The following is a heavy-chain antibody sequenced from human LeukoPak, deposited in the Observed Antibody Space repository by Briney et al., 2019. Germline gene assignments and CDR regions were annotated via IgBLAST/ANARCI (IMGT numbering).Heavy chain of an antibody. D-gene: IGHD6-25*01. Sequence: GGSLRLSCAASGXTFSSYGMHWVRQAPGKGLEWVAVISYDGSNKYYADSVKGRFTISRDNSKNTLYLQMNSLRAEDTAVYYCAKDRLSYYYYYGMDVWGQGTTVTVSS. CDR2: ISYDGSNK. CDR1: GXTFSSYG. V-gene: IGHV3-30*18. J-gene: IGHJ6*02. CDR3: AKDRLSYYYYYGMDV.